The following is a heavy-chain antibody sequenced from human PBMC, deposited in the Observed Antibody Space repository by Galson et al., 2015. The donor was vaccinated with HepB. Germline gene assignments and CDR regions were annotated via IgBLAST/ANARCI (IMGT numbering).Heavy chain of an antibody. D-gene: IGHD5-18*01. CDR2: IRSKTYSYAT. J-gene: IGHJ4*02. CDR1: GFTFSGSA. CDR3: ARGIRHTFDY. V-gene: IGHV3-73*01. Sequence: SLRLSCAASGFTFSGSAMHWVRQASGKGLEWIGRIRSKTYSYATEYAASVNGRFTISRDDSRNTAYLQINSLKIGDTAVYYCARGIRHTFDYWGQGTLVTVSS.